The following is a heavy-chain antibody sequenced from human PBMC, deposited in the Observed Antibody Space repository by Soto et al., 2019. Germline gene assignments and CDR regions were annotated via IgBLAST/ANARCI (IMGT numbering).Heavy chain of an antibody. D-gene: IGHD2-15*01. CDR1: GGTFSSHT. CDR3: AGEVVSLDY. CDR2: IIPILDLA. J-gene: IGHJ4*02. Sequence: QVQLVQSGAEVKKPGSSVKVSCKASGGTFSSHTITWVRQAPGQGLEWMGRIIPILDLANYAQKFQGRVTISADKSTSTAYMELSSLSSDDTAVYYCAGEVVSLDYWGQGTLVTVSS. V-gene: IGHV1-69*08.